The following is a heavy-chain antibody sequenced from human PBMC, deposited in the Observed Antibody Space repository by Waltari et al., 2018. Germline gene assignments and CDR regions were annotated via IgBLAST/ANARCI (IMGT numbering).Heavy chain of an antibody. D-gene: IGHD3-3*01. J-gene: IGHJ3*01. CDR1: GFTFSGYA. V-gene: IGHV3-73*01. CDR2: IRGKANTYAT. Sequence: EVQLVESGGGLVQPGGSLKLSCAASGFTFSGYAIHWVRQASGKGLEWVGRIRGKANTYATAYEQSVRGRFTISRDDSKDTAYLQMNSLKAEDTAVYYCTKHSDFWSGDDAFDFWGLGTLVTVSS. CDR3: TKHSDFWSGDDAFDF.